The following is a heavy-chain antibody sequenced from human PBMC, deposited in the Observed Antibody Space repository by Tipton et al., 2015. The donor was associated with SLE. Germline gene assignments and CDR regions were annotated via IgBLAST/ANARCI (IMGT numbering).Heavy chain of an antibody. V-gene: IGHV4-39*07. CDR2: VFYGANT. J-gene: IGHJ2*01. D-gene: IGHD7-27*01. CDR3: ARLSGDSTWYVDL. Sequence: TLSLTCTVSGDSIISSSNYWGWIRQTPGESLEWIGSVFYGANTYYNPSLKSRVTISVDTSKNQFSLRLSSVTAADTAVYYCARLSGDSTWYVDLWGRGTLVTVSS. CDR1: GDSIISSSNY.